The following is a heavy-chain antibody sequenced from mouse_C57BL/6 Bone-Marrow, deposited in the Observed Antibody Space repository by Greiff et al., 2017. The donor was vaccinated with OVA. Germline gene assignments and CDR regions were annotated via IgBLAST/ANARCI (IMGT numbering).Heavy chain of an antibody. Sequence: VQLQQYGAELVRPGASVKLSCTASGFNIKDDYMHWVKQRPEQGLEWIGWIDPENGDTEYASKFQGKATITADTSSNTAYLQLSSLTSEDTAVYYCTSYGNFDYWGQGTTLTVSS. CDR1: GFNIKDDY. D-gene: IGHD2-1*01. J-gene: IGHJ2*01. CDR2: IDPENGDT. CDR3: TSYGNFDY. V-gene: IGHV14-4*01.